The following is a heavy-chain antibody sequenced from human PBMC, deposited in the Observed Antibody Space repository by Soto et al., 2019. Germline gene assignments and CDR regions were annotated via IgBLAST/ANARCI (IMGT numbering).Heavy chain of an antibody. CDR1: GYTFTGYD. V-gene: IGHV1-2*04. D-gene: IGHD3-10*01. J-gene: IGHJ5*02. CDR2: INPNSGGT. CDR3: ARGPRSYGSGRLRDWFDP. Sequence: ASVKVSCKASGYTFTGYDMHWVRQAPGQGLEWMGWINPNSGGTNYAQKFQGWVTMTRDTSISTAYMELSRLRSDDTAVYYCARGPRSYGSGRLRDWFDPWGQGTLVTVSS.